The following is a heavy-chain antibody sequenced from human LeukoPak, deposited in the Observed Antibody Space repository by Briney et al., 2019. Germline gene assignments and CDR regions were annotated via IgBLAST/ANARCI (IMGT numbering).Heavy chain of an antibody. V-gene: IGHV1-69*13. J-gene: IGHJ3*02. CDR3: ATAPNWGSYSSGRAFDI. D-gene: IGHD3-16*01. CDR2: IIPIFGTA. CDR1: GGTFSSYA. Sequence: ASVKVSCKASGGTFSSYAISWVRQAPGQGLEWMGGIIPIFGTANYAQKFQGRVTITADESTSTAYMELSSLRSEDTAVYYCATAPNWGSYSSGRAFDIWGQGTMVTVSS.